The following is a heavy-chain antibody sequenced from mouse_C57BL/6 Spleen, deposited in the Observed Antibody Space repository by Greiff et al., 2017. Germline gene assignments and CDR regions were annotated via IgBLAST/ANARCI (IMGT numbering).Heavy chain of an antibody. CDR2: IYPGAGDT. J-gene: IGHJ4*01. CDR1: GYAFSSSW. V-gene: IGHV1-82*01. D-gene: IGHD2-1*01. Sequence: VQLQQSGPELVKPGASVKISCKASGYAFSSSWMNWVKQRPGKGLEWIGRIYPGAGDTNYNGKFKGKATLTADKSSSTAYMQLSSLTSEDSAVYFCARLIYRAMDYWGQGTSVTVSS. CDR3: ARLIYRAMDY.